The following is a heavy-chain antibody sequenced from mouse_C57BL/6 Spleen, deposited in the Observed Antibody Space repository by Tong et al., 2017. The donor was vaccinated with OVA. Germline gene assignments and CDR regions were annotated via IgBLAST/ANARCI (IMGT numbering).Heavy chain of an antibody. D-gene: IGHD1-1*01. CDR3: SITTVVAFDY. J-gene: IGHJ2*01. Sequence: EVQLQESGAELVMPGASVKLSCKASGYTFTSYWMHWVKQRPGQGLEWIGAIYPGNSDTSYNQKFKGKAKLTAVTSASTAYMELSSLTNEDSAVYYCSITTVVAFDYWGQGTTLTVSS. CDR2: IYPGNSDT. CDR1: GYTFTSYW. V-gene: IGHV1-5*01.